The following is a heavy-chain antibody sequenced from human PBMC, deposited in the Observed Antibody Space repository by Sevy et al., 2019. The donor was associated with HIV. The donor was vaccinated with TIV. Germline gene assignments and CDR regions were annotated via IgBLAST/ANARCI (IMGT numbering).Heavy chain of an antibody. D-gene: IGHD6-13*01. J-gene: IGHJ4*02. CDR1: GYTFTGYY. CDR3: AREAYVAAAGTPLSDY. V-gene: IGHV1-2*02. Sequence: ASVKVSYKASGYTFTGYYMHWVRQAPGQGLEWMGWINPNSGGTNYAQKFQGRVTMTRDTSISTAYMELSRLRSDDTAVYYCAREAYVAAAGTPLSDYWGQGTLVTVSS. CDR2: INPNSGGT.